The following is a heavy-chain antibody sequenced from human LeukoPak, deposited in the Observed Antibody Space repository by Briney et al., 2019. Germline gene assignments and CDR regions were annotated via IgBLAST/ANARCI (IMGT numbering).Heavy chain of an antibody. CDR1: GLTFRTYG. CDR2: IRFDELDR. CDR3: ARTHCSDDSCLSPYYYYYLDV. Sequence: GRSLRLSCAASGLTFRTYGMHWVRQAPGKGLEWVSFIRFDELDRYYADSVKGRFFISRDNSRSTLYLQTNSLRAEDTAVYYCARTHCSDDSCLSPYYYYYLDVWGKGTTVTVSS. J-gene: IGHJ6*03. D-gene: IGHD2-15*01. V-gene: IGHV3-33*01.